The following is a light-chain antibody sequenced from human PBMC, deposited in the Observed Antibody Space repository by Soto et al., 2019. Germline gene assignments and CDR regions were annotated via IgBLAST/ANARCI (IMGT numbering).Light chain of an antibody. CDR3: QSYDSSLSGVV. V-gene: IGLV1-40*01. Sequence: QSVLTQPPSVSGAPGQRVTISCTGSSSNIGAGYDVHWYQQLPGTPPKLLIYGNSNRPSGVPDRFSGSKSGTSASLAITGLQAEDEADYYCQSYDSSLSGVVFGTGTKVTVL. CDR2: GNS. J-gene: IGLJ1*01. CDR1: SSNIGAGYD.